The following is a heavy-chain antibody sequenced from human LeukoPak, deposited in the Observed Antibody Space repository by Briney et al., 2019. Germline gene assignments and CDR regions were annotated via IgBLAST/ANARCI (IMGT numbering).Heavy chain of an antibody. Sequence: GGSLRLSCAASGFTFSSYAMNWVRQAPGKGLEWVSSISSSSSYIYYADSVKGRFTISRDNAKNSLYLQMNSLRAEDTAVYYCATRSFGELLSFAYWGQGTLVTVSS. CDR3: ATRSFGELLSFAY. V-gene: IGHV3-21*01. CDR1: GFTFSSYA. J-gene: IGHJ4*02. CDR2: ISSSSSYI. D-gene: IGHD3-10*01.